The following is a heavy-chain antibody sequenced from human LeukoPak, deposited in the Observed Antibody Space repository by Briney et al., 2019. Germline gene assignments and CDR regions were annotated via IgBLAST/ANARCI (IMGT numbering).Heavy chain of an antibody. J-gene: IGHJ4*02. CDR2: ISSSNSYI. D-gene: IGHD6-19*01. Sequence: GGSLRLSCAASGFTFSSYSMNWVRPAAGKGLEWVSSISSSNSYIYNADSVKGRFTISRDNAKNSLYLQMNSLRAEDTAVYYCARDQGLLVVAGRFGYWGQGTLVTVSS. CDR1: GFTFSSYS. CDR3: ARDQGLLVVAGRFGY. V-gene: IGHV3-21*01.